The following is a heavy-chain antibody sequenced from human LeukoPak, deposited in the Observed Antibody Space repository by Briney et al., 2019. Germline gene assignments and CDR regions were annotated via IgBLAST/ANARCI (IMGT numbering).Heavy chain of an antibody. CDR3: ARSDGYGLVGI. V-gene: IGHV4-39*07. J-gene: IGHJ3*02. Sequence: SEPLPLTCSVSGASISSGSNYGRWIPQPPGKTLEWIGSMYSNGSNYYNPSLKSRVIIIIDTPKSHFSLTLSSVTAADTAVYYCARSDGYGLVGIWGQGTMVTVSS. D-gene: IGHD3-10*01. CDR2: MYSNGSN. CDR1: GASISSGSNY.